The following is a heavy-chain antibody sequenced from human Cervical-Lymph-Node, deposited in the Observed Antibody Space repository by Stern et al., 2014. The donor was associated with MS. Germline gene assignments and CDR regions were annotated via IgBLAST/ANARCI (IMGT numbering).Heavy chain of an antibody. CDR3: ASERYTYYDDQRPPGGFDP. V-gene: IGHV1-58*01. D-gene: IGHD5-18*01. CDR1: GITFSQSA. J-gene: IGHJ5*02. Sequence: VQLVQSGPEVKKPGTSVKVSCKASGITFSQSAVQWLRQARGQRPEWIGWVFILNGDVNYAPTFQERVTITRDMSTRTVYMELRSLRSEDTAVYYCASERYTYYDDQRPPGGFDPWGQGTLVTVSS. CDR2: VFILNGDV.